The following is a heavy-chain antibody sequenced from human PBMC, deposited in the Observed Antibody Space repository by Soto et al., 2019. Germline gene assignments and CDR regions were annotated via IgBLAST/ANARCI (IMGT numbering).Heavy chain of an antibody. CDR3: ARFDYGGYYFDY. CDR2: IYYSGST. J-gene: IGHJ4*02. D-gene: IGHD4-17*01. Sequence: SETLSLTCTVSGGSIRSYYWSWVRQPPGKGLEWIGYIYYSGSTNYNPSLKSRVTISVDTSKNQFSLKLSSVTAADTAVYYCARFDYGGYYFDYWGQGTLVTVSS. CDR1: GGSIRSYY. V-gene: IGHV4-59*01.